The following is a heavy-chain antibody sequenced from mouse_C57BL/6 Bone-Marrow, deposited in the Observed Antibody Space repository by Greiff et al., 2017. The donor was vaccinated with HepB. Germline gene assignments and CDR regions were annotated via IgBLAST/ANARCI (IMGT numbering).Heavy chain of an antibody. J-gene: IGHJ1*03. D-gene: IGHD1-1*01. CDR2: IDPSDSYT. CDR1: GYTFTSYW. CDR3: ARRRVTTVVADDWYFDV. Sequence: QVQLKQPGAELVRPGTSVKLSCKASGYTFTSYWMHWVKQRPGQGLEWIGVIDPSDSYTNYNQKFKGKATLTVDTSSSTAYMQLSSLTSEDSAVYYCARRRVTTVVADDWYFDVWGTGTTVTVSS. V-gene: IGHV1-59*01.